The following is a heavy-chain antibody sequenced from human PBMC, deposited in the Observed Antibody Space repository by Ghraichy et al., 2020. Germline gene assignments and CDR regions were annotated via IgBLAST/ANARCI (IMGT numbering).Heavy chain of an antibody. J-gene: IGHJ6*02. V-gene: IGHV4-34*01. CDR2: INHSGST. CDR1: GGSFSGYY. Sequence: SETLSLTCAVYGGSFSGYYWSWIRQPPGKGLEWIGEINHSGSTNYNPSLKSRVTISVDTSKNQFSLKLSSVTTADTAVYYCARVAGTLKLLLGIAVGGMDVWGQGTTVTVSS. CDR3: ARVAGTLKLLLGIAVGGMDV. D-gene: IGHD7-27*01.